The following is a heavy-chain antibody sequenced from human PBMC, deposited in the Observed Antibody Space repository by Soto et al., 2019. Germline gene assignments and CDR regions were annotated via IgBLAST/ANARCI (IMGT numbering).Heavy chain of an antibody. J-gene: IGHJ6*02. Sequence: QVQLVQSGAEVKKPGASVKVSCKASGYTFTSYGISWVRQAPGQGLEWMGWISAYNGNTNYAQKLQGRVTMTTDTSTSTDYMELRSLRSDDTAVYYCARSIFGVVISYYYHGMDVWGQGTTVTVSS. D-gene: IGHD3-3*01. CDR2: ISAYNGNT. CDR1: GYTFTSYG. CDR3: ARSIFGVVISYYYHGMDV. V-gene: IGHV1-18*01.